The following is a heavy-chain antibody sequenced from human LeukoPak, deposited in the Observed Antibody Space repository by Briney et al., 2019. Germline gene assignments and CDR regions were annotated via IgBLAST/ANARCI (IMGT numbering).Heavy chain of an antibody. Sequence: GSLRLSCAASGYTFSSYSIKWVRQAPGKGLEWVSSISVRSNYIYYADSVRGRFSISRDDARDSLYLQMNSLRAEDTAVYYCVRLRRNSDTSGFYYYYDYWGQGTLVTVSS. J-gene: IGHJ4*02. CDR2: ISVRSNYI. CDR1: GYTFSSYS. V-gene: IGHV3-21*01. D-gene: IGHD3-22*01. CDR3: VRLRRNSDTSGFYYYYDY.